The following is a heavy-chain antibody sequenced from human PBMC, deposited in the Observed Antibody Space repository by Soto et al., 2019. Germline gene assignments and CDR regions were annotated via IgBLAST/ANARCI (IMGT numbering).Heavy chain of an antibody. D-gene: IGHD6-19*01. J-gene: IGHJ5*02. CDR1: GGSISNYY. Sequence: SETLSLTCTVSGGSISNYYWSWIRQPPGKGLEWIASIHYSGRTNYNPSHKSRVTVSVDTSKNQFSLKLSSVTAADTAVYYCAGSTGWYWFDPWGQGTLVTVSS. V-gene: IGHV4-59*08. CDR3: AGSTGWYWFDP. CDR2: IHYSGRT.